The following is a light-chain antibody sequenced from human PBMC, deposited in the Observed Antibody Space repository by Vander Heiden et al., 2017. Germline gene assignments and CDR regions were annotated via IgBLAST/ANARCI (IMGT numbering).Light chain of an antibody. CDR2: EDN. V-gene: IGLV6-57*01. CDR3: QSYDSSNHWV. CDR1: SGSIAFNY. J-gene: IGLJ3*02. Sequence: NFMLTQPHSVSESPGKTVTISSNRSSGSIAFNYVLWYQHRPGSSPTTVIYEDNQRPSGAADRFSGSIDSSSNTASLTISGLKTEDEADYYCQSYDSSNHWVFGGGTKLTVL.